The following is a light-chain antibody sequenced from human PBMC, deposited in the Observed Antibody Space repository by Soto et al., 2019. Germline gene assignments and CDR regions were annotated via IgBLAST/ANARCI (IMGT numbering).Light chain of an antibody. CDR2: GAS. CDR3: QRYGSSPLIT. Sequence: EIVLTQSPASLSLSPGESATLSCRASQSVSTYLAWYQQKPGQSPRLLIYGASKRATGFPGRFSGSGSGTDFTLTISRLEPEDFAVYFCQRYGSSPLITFGQGTRLEIK. J-gene: IGKJ5*01. CDR1: QSVSTY. V-gene: IGKV3-20*01.